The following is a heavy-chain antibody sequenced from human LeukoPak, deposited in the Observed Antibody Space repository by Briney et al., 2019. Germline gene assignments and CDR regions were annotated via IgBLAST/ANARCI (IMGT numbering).Heavy chain of an antibody. J-gene: IGHJ3*02. CDR3: AKARGLIGGAFDI. CDR1: GSTFDDYL. Sequence: PGGSLRLSCAASGSTFDDYLLHWVRQAPGKGLEWVSLISWDGDTTYYADSVKGRFTISRDNSKNSLYLQMNSLRTEDTALYYCAKARGLIGGAFDIWGQGTMVTVSS. CDR2: ISWDGDTT. V-gene: IGHV3-43*01. D-gene: IGHD3-22*01.